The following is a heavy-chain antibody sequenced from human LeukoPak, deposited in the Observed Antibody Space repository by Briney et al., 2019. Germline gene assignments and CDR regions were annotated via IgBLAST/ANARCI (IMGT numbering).Heavy chain of an antibody. Sequence: GGSLRLSCAASGFTFSSYWMHWVRQAPGKGLVWVSRINSDGSSTSYADSVKGRFTISRDNAKNTPYLQMNSLRAEDTAVYYCARGYYDSSGYYNWFDPWGQGTLVTVSS. J-gene: IGHJ5*02. D-gene: IGHD3-22*01. CDR1: GFTFSSYW. CDR3: ARGYYDSSGYYNWFDP. V-gene: IGHV3-74*01. CDR2: INSDGSST.